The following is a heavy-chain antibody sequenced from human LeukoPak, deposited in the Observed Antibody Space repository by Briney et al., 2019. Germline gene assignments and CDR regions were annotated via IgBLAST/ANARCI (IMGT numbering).Heavy chain of an antibody. D-gene: IGHD3-3*01. J-gene: IGHJ6*03. CDR2: ISGSGGST. CDR3: WNQKLTRTIFWGVTPMFYYHYFMGL. V-gene: IGHV3-23*01. CDR1: GFTFSNYG. Sequence: PGGSLRLSCAASGFTFSNYGMSWVRQAPGKGLEWVSSISGSGGSTYDADSVKGRFTISRDNSKNTLYLQMNSLRAEDKAVYYCWNQKLTRTIFWGVTPMFYYHYFMGLWGKGTTVTVSS.